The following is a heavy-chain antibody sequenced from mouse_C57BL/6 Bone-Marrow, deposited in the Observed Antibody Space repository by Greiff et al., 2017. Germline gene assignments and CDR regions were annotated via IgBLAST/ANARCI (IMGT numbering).Heavy chain of an antibody. J-gene: IGHJ2*01. CDR3: ARPVSCYFDY. Sequence: EVQVVESGAELVKPGASVKLSCTASGFNFKDYYMPWVKQRTEQGLEWIGRIDPEDGENKYAPKFQGKATLTADTSSNTAYLQLSSLTSEDTAVYYCARPVSCYFDYWGQGTTLTVSS. V-gene: IGHV14-2*01. CDR1: GFNFKDYY. CDR2: IDPEDGEN.